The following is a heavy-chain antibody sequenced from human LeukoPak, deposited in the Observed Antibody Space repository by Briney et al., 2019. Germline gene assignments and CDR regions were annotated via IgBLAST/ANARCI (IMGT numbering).Heavy chain of an antibody. CDR2: IIPILGIA. Sequence: GSSVKVSCKASGGTFSSYTISWVRQAPGQGLEWMGRIIPILGIANYAQKFQGRVTITADKSTSTAYMELSSLRSEDTAVYYCARPLIVVVPAAPPHDAFDIWGQGTVVTVSS. CDR3: ARPLIVVVPAAPPHDAFDI. CDR1: GGTFSSYT. J-gene: IGHJ3*02. V-gene: IGHV1-69*02. D-gene: IGHD2-2*01.